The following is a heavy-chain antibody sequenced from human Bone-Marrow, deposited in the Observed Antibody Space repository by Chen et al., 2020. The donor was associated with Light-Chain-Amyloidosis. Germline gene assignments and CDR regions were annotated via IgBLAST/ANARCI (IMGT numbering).Heavy chain of an antibody. V-gene: IGHV3-23*04. Sequence: EVQLVESGGGLLQRGGSLRLSCAASGFAFSSYAMSWVRPAPGKGLEWVSTLSGSGGSRYYGASVKGRLTISRDNSKNALFLQMNSLRAEDTAVYYCAKDISYDDILPGYPADAFDIWGQGTMVTVSS. J-gene: IGHJ3*02. CDR1: GFAFSSYA. D-gene: IGHD3-9*01. CDR3: AKDISYDDILPGYPADAFDI. CDR2: LSGSGGSR.